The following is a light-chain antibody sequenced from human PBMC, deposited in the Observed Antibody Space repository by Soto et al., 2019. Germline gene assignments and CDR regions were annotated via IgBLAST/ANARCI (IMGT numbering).Light chain of an antibody. Sequence: QSVLTQPPSASGTPGQRVTISCSGSSSNIGSNTVNWFQHLPGTAPKLLIYINTQRPSGVPGRFSGSNSRTSAYLAISGLQCEDEADYYCAAWDDSLTGYVFGTGTKVP. CDR1: SSNIGSNT. CDR3: AAWDDSLTGYV. V-gene: IGLV1-44*01. CDR2: INT. J-gene: IGLJ1*01.